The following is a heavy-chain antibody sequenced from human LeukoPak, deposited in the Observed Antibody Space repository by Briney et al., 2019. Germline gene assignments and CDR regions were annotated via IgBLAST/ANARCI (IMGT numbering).Heavy chain of an antibody. CDR1: GLTFSSYE. Sequence: GGSLRLSCAASGLTFSSYEMNWVRQAPGKVLEWISYISSSCSTIYYADSVKGRFTISRDNAKNSLYLQMNSLRAEDTAVYYCAELGITMIGGVWGKGPTVTVSS. D-gene: IGHD3-10*02. CDR2: ISSSCSTI. V-gene: IGHV3-48*03. CDR3: AELGITMIGGV. J-gene: IGHJ6*04.